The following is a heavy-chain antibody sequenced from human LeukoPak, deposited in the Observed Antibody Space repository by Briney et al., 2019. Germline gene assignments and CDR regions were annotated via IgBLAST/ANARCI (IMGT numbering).Heavy chain of an antibody. CDR2: INPNSGGT. Sequence: ASVKVSCKASGYTFTGDYMHWVRQAPGQGLEWMGWINPNSGGTNYAQEFQGRVTMTRDTSISTAYMELSRLRSDDTAVYYCARGYYGSGSYPEIDYWGQGTLVTVSS. J-gene: IGHJ4*02. CDR1: GYTFTGDY. CDR3: ARGYYGSGSYPEIDY. V-gene: IGHV1-2*02. D-gene: IGHD3-10*01.